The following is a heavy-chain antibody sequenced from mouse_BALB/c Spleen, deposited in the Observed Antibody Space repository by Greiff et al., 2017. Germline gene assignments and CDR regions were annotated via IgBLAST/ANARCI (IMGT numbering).Heavy chain of an antibody. Sequence: EVKLVESGGGLVQPGGSLKLSCAASGFDFSRYWMSWVRQAPGKGLEWIGEINPDSSTINYTPSLKDKFIISRDNAKNTLYLQMSKVRSEDTALYYCARRGYYRYHYYAMDYWGQGTSVTVSS. CDR3: ARRGYYRYHYYAMDY. V-gene: IGHV4-1*02. CDR1: GFDFSRYW. J-gene: IGHJ4*01. CDR2: INPDSSTI. D-gene: IGHD2-14*01.